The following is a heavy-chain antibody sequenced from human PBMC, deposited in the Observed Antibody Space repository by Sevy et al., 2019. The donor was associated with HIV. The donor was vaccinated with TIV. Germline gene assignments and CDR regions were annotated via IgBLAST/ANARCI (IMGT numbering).Heavy chain of an antibody. J-gene: IGHJ4*02. CDR3: AIHRSPYGDYANGSFDY. CDR1: GGSVSSGSYY. D-gene: IGHD4-17*01. CDR2: IFYSGST. V-gene: IGHV4-61*01. Sequence: SETLSLTCTVSGGSVSSGSYYWSWIRQPPGKGLEWIGYIFYSGSTNYNSSLKSRVTISVDTSKNQFSLKLRSVTTADTAVYYCAIHRSPYGDYANGSFDYWGQGTLVTVSS.